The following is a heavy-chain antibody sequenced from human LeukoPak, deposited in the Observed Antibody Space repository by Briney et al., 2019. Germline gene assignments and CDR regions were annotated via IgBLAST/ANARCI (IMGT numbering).Heavy chain of an antibody. CDR3: ARDSSGWSLAFDI. CDR1: GFTFSSYS. V-gene: IGHV3-21*01. J-gene: IGHJ3*02. CDR2: ISSSSSYI. Sequence: GGSLRLSCATSGFTFSSYSMNWVRQAPGKGLEWVSSISSSSSYIYYADSVKGRFTISRDNAKNSLYLQMNSLRAEDTAVYYCARDSSGWSLAFDIWGQGTMVTVSS. D-gene: IGHD6-19*01.